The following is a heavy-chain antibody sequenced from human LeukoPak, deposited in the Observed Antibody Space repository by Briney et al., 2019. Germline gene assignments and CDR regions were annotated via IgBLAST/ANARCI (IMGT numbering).Heavy chain of an antibody. CDR3: AREEGTCGMDV. J-gene: IGHJ6*02. Sequence: GGSLRLSCAASGLTVSSNHMSWVRQAPGKGLEWVLVIYTGGSTDYADSVKGRFTISRDNSKNTLYLQMNSLRAEDTAVYYCAREEGTCGMDVWGQGTTVTVSS. CDR2: IYTGGST. V-gene: IGHV3-53*01. CDR1: GLTVSSNH.